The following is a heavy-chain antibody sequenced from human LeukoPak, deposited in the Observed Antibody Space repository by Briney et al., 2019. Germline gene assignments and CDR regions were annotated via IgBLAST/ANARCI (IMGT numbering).Heavy chain of an antibody. CDR1: GFTFSIYG. J-gene: IGHJ4*02. CDR3: ARGKGIAVAGTEDY. V-gene: IGHV3-33*01. Sequence: PGGSLRLSCAASGFTFSIYGMHWVRQAPGKGLEGVAVIWYDGSNKYYADSVKGRFTISRDNSKNTLYLQMNSLRAEDTAVYYCARGKGIAVAGTEDYWGQGTLVTVSS. D-gene: IGHD6-19*01. CDR2: IWYDGSNK.